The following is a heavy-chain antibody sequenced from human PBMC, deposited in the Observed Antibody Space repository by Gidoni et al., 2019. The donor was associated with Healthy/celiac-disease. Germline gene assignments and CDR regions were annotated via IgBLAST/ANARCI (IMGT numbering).Heavy chain of an antibody. CDR2: ISYDGSNK. V-gene: IGHV3-30-3*01. CDR3: ARDRARHTDYGDYVFDY. J-gene: IGHJ4*02. CDR1: GFTFSSYA. Sequence: QVQLVESGGGVVQPGRSLRLSCAASGFTFSSYAMHWVRQAPGKGLEWVAVISYDGSNKYYADSVKGRFTISRDNSKNTLYLQMNSLRAEDTAVYYCARDRARHTDYGDYVFDYWGQGTLVTVSS. D-gene: IGHD4-17*01.